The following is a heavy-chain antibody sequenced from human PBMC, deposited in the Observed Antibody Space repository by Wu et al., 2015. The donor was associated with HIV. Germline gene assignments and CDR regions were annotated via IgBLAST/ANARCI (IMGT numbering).Heavy chain of an antibody. CDR3: ARVEKYCNNVNCYYFQY. Sequence: QVQLVESGGGLVKPGGSLRLSCAASGFTFSDYYMTWIRQAPGKGLEWLSYISGSGKTTYYAASVKGRFTISRDHAKSSLYLQMNSLRVDDTALYYCARVEKYCNNVNCYYFQYWGQGTLVTVSS. V-gene: IGHV3-11*04. D-gene: IGHD2-8*01. CDR1: GFTFSDYY. CDR2: ISGSGKTT. J-gene: IGHJ4*02.